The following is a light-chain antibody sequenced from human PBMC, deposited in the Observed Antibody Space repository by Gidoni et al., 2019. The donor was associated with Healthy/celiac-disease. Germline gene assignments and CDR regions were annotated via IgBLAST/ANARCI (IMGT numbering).Light chain of an antibody. CDR1: QSVSSSY. J-gene: IGKJ2*01. V-gene: IGKV3-20*01. CDR2: GAS. CDR3: QQYGSRYVT. Sequence: EIVLTQSPGTLSLSQGERATLSCRASQSVSSSYLAWYQQKPGQAPRLLIYGASSRATGIPDRFSGSGSGTDFTLTISRLEPEDFAVYYCQQYGSRYVTFGQXTKLEIK.